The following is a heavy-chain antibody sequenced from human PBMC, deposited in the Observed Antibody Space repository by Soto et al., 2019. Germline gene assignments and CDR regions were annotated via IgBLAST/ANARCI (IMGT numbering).Heavy chain of an antibody. CDR3: ATPGGRDFNAFVV. Sequence: PGESLKISCKGSGDTFTRNWIGWVRQMPGKGLEWMGIIFPIDSDTRYSPSSQGQVTISADNSISTAYLQWSSLKASDTAIYYCATPGGRDFNAFVVWGKGTMVTVSS. CDR2: IFPIDSDT. V-gene: IGHV5-51*01. J-gene: IGHJ3*01. D-gene: IGHD2-21*02. CDR1: GDTFTRNW.